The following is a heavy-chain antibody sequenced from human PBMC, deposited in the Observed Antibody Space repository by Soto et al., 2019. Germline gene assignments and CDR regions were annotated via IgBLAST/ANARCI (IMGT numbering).Heavy chain of an antibody. CDR3: ARGRYSSSWYWFDP. Sequence: ETLSLTCAVYGGSFSGYYWSWIRQPPGKGLEWIGEINHSGSTNYNPSLKSRVTISVDTSKNQFSLKLSSVTAADTAVYYCARGRYSSSWYWFDPWGQGTLVTVSS. CDR1: GGSFSGYY. CDR2: INHSGST. D-gene: IGHD6-13*01. V-gene: IGHV4-34*01. J-gene: IGHJ5*02.